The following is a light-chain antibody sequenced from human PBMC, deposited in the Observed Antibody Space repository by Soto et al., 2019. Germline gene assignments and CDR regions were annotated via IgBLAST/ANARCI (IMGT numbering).Light chain of an antibody. CDR1: QSVTSY. J-gene: IGKJ4*01. CDR2: DTS. V-gene: IGKV3-11*01. CDR3: QQRTDGPRLT. Sequence: EIVLTQSPATLSLSPGETATLSCRTSQSVTSYLAWFQQRHGQAPRLLIYDTSNRAPGIPARFSGSGYGTDFTLTISSLESEYCAVYYCQQRTDGPRLTFGGGTKVEIK.